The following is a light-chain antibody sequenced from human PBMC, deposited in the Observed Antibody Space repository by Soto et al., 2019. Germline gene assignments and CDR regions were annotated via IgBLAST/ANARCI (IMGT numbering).Light chain of an antibody. CDR2: EVS. Sequence: QSALTQPASVSGSPGQSITISCTGTSSDVGGYNYVSWYQQHPGKAPKVMIYEVSNRPSGVSNRFSGSKSGSTASLTISGLQAEDEADYYCCSYAGRSTWDVVFGGGTKLTVL. J-gene: IGLJ2*01. V-gene: IGLV2-14*01. CDR1: SSDVGGYNY. CDR3: CSYAGRSTWDVV.